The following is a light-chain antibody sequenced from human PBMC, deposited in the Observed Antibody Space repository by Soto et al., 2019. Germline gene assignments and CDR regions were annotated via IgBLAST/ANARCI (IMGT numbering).Light chain of an antibody. J-gene: IGKJ4*01. CDR3: QQIYTIPLT. CDR2: GGS. V-gene: IGKV1-39*01. CDR1: QSIGSY. Sequence: IQSTHSSSSLSAPVADSDTMTCWASQSIGSYLNWYQQKPGKAPNLLIHGGSILQSGVPPRFSGGGGGTDFTLTISSLQPEDFASYYCQQIYTIPLTFGGGTKVDI.